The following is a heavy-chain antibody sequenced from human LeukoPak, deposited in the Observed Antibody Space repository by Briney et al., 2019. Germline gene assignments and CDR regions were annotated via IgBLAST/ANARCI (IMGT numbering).Heavy chain of an antibody. V-gene: IGHV3-23*01. D-gene: IGHD6-13*01. CDR2: ISGSGSST. CDR1: GFTFSSYS. Sequence: GGSLRLSCAASGFTFSSYSMSWVRQAPGKGLEWVSSISGSGSSTYYRDSVKGRLTISRDNSKKTTYLKMNSLRADDTAVYYCAKGDRAAGGPYLFNWFDPWGQGTLVTVSS. CDR3: AKGDRAAGGPYLFNWFDP. J-gene: IGHJ5*02.